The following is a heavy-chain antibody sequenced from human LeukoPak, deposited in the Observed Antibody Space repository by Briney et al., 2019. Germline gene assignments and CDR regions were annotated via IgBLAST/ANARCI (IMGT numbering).Heavy chain of an antibody. J-gene: IGHJ4*02. CDR1: GFTFSNYK. D-gene: IGHD6-19*01. Sequence: GGSLRLSFAASGFTFSNYKMNWVRQAPGKGLEWVSFISTSSNYIYYSDSVKGRFTIPRDNAKNSLFVQMNSLRAEDTAVYYCATVSDGWSGYWGQGTLVTVSS. CDR3: ATVSDGWSGY. V-gene: IGHV3-21*01. CDR2: ISTSSNYI.